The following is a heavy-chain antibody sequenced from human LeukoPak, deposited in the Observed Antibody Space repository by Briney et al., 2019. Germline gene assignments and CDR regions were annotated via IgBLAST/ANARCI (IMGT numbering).Heavy chain of an antibody. CDR1: GFTFTSHW. Sequence: GGSLRLSCAASGFTFTSHWMSWVRQAPGKGLEWVARMNLDGSEKYYVDSVKGRFTISRDNAKTSLYLEMNSLRAEDTAVYYCARDATYCTDGVCYTRFDYWGQGTLVTVSS. CDR3: ARDATYCTDGVCYTRFDY. V-gene: IGHV3-7*01. CDR2: MNLDGSEK. J-gene: IGHJ4*02. D-gene: IGHD2-8*01.